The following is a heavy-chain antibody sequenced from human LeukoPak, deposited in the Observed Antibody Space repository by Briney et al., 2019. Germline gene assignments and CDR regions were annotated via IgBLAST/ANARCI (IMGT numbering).Heavy chain of an antibody. D-gene: IGHD1-26*01. V-gene: IGHV3-23*01. CDR1: GFTFSSYA. CDR2: ISGSGGST. J-gene: IGHJ4*02. Sequence: GGSLRLSCAASGFTFSSYAMSWVRQAPGKGLEWVSAISGSGGSTYYADSVKGRFTISSDNSKNTLYLQMNSLRAEDTAVYYCAKVRVGATLYFDYWGQGTLVTVSS. CDR3: AKVRVGATLYFDY.